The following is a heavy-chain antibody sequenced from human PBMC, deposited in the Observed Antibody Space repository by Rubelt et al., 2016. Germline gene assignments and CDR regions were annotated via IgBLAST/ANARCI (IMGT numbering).Heavy chain of an antibody. Sequence: EAQLVESGGGLVQPGGSLRLSCAASGFTLRSYSMNWVRQAPGKGLEWVSYISSSSSTIYYADSVKGRFTISRDNAKNSLYLQMNSPRAEDTAVYYCARDRVNTDYYYYGMDVWGQGTTVTVSS. CDR2: ISSSSSTI. V-gene: IGHV3-48*04. D-gene: IGHD3-10*01. CDR1: GFTLRSYS. J-gene: IGHJ6*02. CDR3: ARDRVNTDYYYYGMDV.